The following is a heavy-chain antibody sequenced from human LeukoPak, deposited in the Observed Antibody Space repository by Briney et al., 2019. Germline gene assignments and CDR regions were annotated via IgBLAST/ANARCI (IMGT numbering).Heavy chain of an antibody. D-gene: IGHD3-10*01. CDR1: GGSISSSSYY. J-gene: IGHJ4*02. CDR2: INHSGST. CDR3: ARRPLSRRYGSGSSPRYYFDY. V-gene: IGHV4-39*07. Sequence: SETLSLTCTVSGGSISSSSYYWGWIRQPPGKGLEWIGEINHSGSTNYNPSLKSRVTISVDTYKNQFSLKLSSVTAADTAVYYCARRPLSRRYGSGSSPRYYFDYWGQGILVTVSS.